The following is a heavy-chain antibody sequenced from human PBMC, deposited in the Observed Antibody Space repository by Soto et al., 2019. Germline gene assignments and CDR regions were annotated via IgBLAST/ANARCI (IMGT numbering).Heavy chain of an antibody. D-gene: IGHD5-12*01. V-gene: IGHV4-59*01. CDR1: GGSIISYY. Sequence: SETLSLTYTGSGGSIISYYWSWIRQPPGKGLEWIGYIYYSGSTNYNPSLKSRVTISVDTSKNQFSLKLSSVTAADTAVYYCARTASGLTNFDYWGQGTLDTGSS. J-gene: IGHJ4*02. CDR2: IYYSGST. CDR3: ARTASGLTNFDY.